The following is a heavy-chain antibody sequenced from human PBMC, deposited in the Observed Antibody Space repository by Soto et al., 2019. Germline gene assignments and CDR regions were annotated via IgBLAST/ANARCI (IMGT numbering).Heavy chain of an antibody. CDR2: ISAYNGNT. CDR3: AGGPAGYLQH. V-gene: IGHV1-18*01. Sequence: QVQLVQSGAEVKKPGASVKVSCKASGYTFTSYGISWVRQAPGQGLEWMGWISAYNGNTNYAQKLQGRVTMTTATPTGAAYRELRRLRYDDTAVYYCAGGPAGYLQHWGKGTLVTVSS. CDR1: GYTFTSYG. J-gene: IGHJ1*01.